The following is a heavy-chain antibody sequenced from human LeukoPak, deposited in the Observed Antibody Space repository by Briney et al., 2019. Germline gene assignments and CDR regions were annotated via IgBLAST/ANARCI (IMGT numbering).Heavy chain of an antibody. CDR3: ARGIHSGSLDY. CDR1: GFTVSSNY. D-gene: IGHD1-26*01. V-gene: IGHV3-30-3*01. Sequence: GGSLRLSCAASGFTVSSNYMSWVRQAPGKGLEWVAVISYDGSNKYYADSVKGRFTISRDNSKNTLYLQMNSLRAEDTAVYYCARGIHSGSLDYWGQGTLVTVSS. CDR2: ISYDGSNK. J-gene: IGHJ4*02.